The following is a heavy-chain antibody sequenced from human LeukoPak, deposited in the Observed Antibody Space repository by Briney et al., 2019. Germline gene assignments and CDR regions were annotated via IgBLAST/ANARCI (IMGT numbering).Heavy chain of an antibody. CDR3: ARDTGYNSGYYFDY. D-gene: IGHD5-18*01. J-gene: IGHJ4*02. CDR1: GFTFSTYA. Sequence: GGSQRLSCAASGFTFSTYAMHWVRQAPGRGLEWVAVIADDGSIKFYGESVKGRFTISRDNYKNTLYLQMNSLRAEDTAVYYCARDTGYNSGYYFDYWGQGTLVTVSS. CDR2: IADDGSIK. V-gene: IGHV3-30*04.